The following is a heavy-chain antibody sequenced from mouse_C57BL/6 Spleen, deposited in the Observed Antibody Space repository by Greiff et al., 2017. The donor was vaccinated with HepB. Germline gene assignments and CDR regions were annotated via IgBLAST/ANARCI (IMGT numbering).Heavy chain of an antibody. D-gene: IGHD2-10*01. Sequence: VKPGASVKISCKASGYAFSSSWMNWVKQRPGKGLEWIGRIYPGDGDTNYNGKFKGKATLTADKSSSTAYMQLSSLTSEDSAVYFCASLGTYYGNSFAYWGQGTLVTVSA. CDR2: IYPGDGDT. V-gene: IGHV1-82*01. J-gene: IGHJ3*01. CDR1: GYAFSSSW. CDR3: ASLGTYYGNSFAY.